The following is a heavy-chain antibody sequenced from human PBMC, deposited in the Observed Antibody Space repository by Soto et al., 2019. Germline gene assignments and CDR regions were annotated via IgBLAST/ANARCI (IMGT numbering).Heavy chain of an antibody. J-gene: IGHJ4*02. CDR1: GYTFTSYA. V-gene: IGHV1-3*01. CDR3: ARDPVSIAVAGFDY. Sequence: GASVKVSCKASGYTFTSYAMHWVRQAPGQRLEWMGWINAGNGNTKYSQKFQGRVTITRDTSASTAYMELSSLRSEDTAVYYCARDPVSIAVAGFDYWGQGTLVTVSS. D-gene: IGHD6-19*01. CDR2: INAGNGNT.